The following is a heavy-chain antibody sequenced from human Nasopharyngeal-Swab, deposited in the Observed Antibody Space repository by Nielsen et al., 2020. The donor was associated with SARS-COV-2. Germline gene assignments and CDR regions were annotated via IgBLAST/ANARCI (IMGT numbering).Heavy chain of an antibody. Sequence: ASVKVSCKTSGYTFTSYGISWVRQAPGQGLEWMGWISAYNGNTNYAQKLQGRVTMTTDTSTSTAYMELRSLRSADTAVYYCARDDSSNYDFWSGYYTGFDYWRQGTLVTVSS. D-gene: IGHD3-3*01. CDR2: ISAYNGNT. CDR1: GYTFTSYG. J-gene: IGHJ4*02. CDR3: ARDDSSNYDFWSGYYTGFDY. V-gene: IGHV1-18*01.